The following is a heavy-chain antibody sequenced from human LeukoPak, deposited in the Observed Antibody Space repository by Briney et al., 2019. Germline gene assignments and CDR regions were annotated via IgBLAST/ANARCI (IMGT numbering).Heavy chain of an antibody. CDR2: INPSGSST. CDR1: GYTFTNYD. V-gene: IGHV1-46*01. CDR3: ARDNSVGDIAWWFDP. Sequence: ASVMVSCRASGYTFTNYDINWVRQAPGQGLEWMGLINPSGSSTLYAQKFQGRVTMTRDMSTTTDYMELSSLRSEDTAVYYCARDNSVGDIAWWFDPWGQGTLVTVSS. J-gene: IGHJ5*02. D-gene: IGHD3-16*02.